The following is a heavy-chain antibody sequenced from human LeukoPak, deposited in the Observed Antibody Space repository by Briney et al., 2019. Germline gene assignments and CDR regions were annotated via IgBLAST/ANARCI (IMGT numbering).Heavy chain of an antibody. Sequence: PGGSLRLSCAASGFTFSSYGMHWVRQAPGKGLEWVAVISYDGSNKYYADSVKGRFTISRDNAKNSLYLQMNSLRAEDTALYYCAKDFGSGSYGRTAGFSMFDYWGQGTLVTVSS. D-gene: IGHD3-10*01. V-gene: IGHV3-30*18. CDR2: ISYDGSNK. CDR3: AKDFGSGSYGRTAGFSMFDY. CDR1: GFTFSSYG. J-gene: IGHJ4*02.